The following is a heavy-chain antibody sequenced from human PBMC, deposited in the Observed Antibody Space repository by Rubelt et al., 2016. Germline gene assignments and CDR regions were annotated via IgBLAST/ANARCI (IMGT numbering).Heavy chain of an antibody. J-gene: IGHJ6*02. Sequence: QVQLQESGPGLVKPSETLSLTCTVSGGSISSYYWSWIRQPPGKGLEWIGYIYYSGSTSYNPSLKGRVTISVETSKNQSSRKLNCVTAADTAGYDCARSTSGFGRGAINVWGQGTTVTVSS. CDR3: ARSTSGFGRGAINV. V-gene: IGHV4-59*12. CDR1: GGSISSYY. CDR2: IYYSGST. D-gene: IGHD2-2*02.